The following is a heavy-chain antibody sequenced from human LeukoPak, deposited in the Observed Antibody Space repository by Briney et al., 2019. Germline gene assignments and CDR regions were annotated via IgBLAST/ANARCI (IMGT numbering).Heavy chain of an antibody. J-gene: IGHJ4*02. D-gene: IGHD5-18*01. CDR1: GFTFSSYG. V-gene: IGHV3-33*06. CDR3: AKGTWDTAMVPDY. Sequence: PGRSLRLSCAASGFTFSSYGMHWVRQAPGKGLEWVAVIWYDGSNKYYADSVKGRFTISRDSSKNTLYLQMNSLRAEDTAVYYCAKGTWDTAMVPDYWGQGTLVTVSS. CDR2: IWYDGSNK.